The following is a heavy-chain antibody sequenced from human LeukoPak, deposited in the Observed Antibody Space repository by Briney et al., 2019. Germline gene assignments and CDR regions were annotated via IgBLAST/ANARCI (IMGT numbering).Heavy chain of an antibody. CDR3: AKPYSSGWSYFDY. D-gene: IGHD6-19*01. CDR2: ISDSGAYT. J-gene: IGHJ4*02. V-gene: IGHV3-23*01. Sequence: GSLRLSCAGSGFTFSSYWMSWVRQAPGKGLEWVSTISDSGAYTYNADSVKGRFTISRDNSKNTLYLQMNSLRAEDTALYYCAKPYSSGWSYFDYWGQGTLVTVSS. CDR1: GFTFSSYW.